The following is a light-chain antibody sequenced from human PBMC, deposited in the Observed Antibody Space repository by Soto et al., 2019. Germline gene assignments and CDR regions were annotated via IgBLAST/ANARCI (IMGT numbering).Light chain of an antibody. CDR2: LGS. Sequence: EIVMTQSPLSLSVTPGEPASISCRSSQSLLHSNGYSYLDGYLQKPGQSPQLLIYLGSNRASGVPDRFSGSGSGTDFTLRISRVEAEDVGVYYCMQVLQSLYSFGQGTKLEIK. V-gene: IGKV2-28*01. CDR1: QSLLHSNGYSY. J-gene: IGKJ2*03. CDR3: MQVLQSLYS.